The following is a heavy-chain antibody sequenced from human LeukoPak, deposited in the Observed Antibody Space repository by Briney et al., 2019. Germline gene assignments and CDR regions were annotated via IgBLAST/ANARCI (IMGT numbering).Heavy chain of an antibody. CDR1: GFTFSSYA. CDR2: IKQDGSEK. Sequence: PGGSLRLSCAASGFTFSSYAMSWVRQAPGKGLEWVANIKQDGSEKYYVDSVKGRFTISRDNAKNSLYLQMNSLRAEDTAVYYCAREVSSWNFDYWGQGTLVTVSS. D-gene: IGHD6-13*01. V-gene: IGHV3-7*01. J-gene: IGHJ4*02. CDR3: AREVSSWNFDY.